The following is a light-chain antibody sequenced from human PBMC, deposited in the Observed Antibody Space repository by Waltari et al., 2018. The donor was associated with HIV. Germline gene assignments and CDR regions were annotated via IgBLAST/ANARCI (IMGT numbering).Light chain of an antibody. CDR2: GVS. CDR1: SSDVGGYHV. CDR3: CSYAGGSRV. J-gene: IGLJ1*01. V-gene: IGLV2-11*01. Sequence: QSALTQPRSVSGSPGQSVTIPCTGTSSDVGGYHVISWYQQQPGKVPKLLVYGVSKRPSGVPDRFSGSKSGNTASLTISGLQVEDEGDYYCCSYAGGSRVFGTGTKVTVL.